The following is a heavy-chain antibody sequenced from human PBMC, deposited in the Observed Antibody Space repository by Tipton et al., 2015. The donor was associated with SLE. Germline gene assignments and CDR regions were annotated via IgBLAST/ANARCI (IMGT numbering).Heavy chain of an antibody. CDR2: IYYSGST. V-gene: IGHV4-59*01. D-gene: IGHD3-3*01. CDR1: GGSISSYH. J-gene: IGHJ5*02. CDR3: ARDAWGAGVDLDL. Sequence: LRLSCTVSGGSISSYHWNWIRQPPGKGLEWIGYIYYSGSTNYNPSLKSRVTISVNTSKNQFSLKLSSVTAADTAVYYCARDAWGAGVDLDLWGQGTLVTVSS.